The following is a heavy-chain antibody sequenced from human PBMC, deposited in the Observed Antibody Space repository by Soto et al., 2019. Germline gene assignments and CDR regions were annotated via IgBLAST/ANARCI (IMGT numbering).Heavy chain of an antibody. J-gene: IGHJ4*02. D-gene: IGHD3-22*01. CDR3: ASLQAGLYNRSVYSYLAY. CDR1: GGSISSGGYS. Sequence: SETLSLTCAVSGGSISSGGYSWSWIRQPPGKGLEWIGYIYHSGSTYYNPSLKSRVTISVDTSKNQFSLKLSSVTAADPAGYYCASLQAGLYNRSVYSYLAYGGQGTLVPVSS. V-gene: IGHV4-30-2*01. CDR2: IYHSGST.